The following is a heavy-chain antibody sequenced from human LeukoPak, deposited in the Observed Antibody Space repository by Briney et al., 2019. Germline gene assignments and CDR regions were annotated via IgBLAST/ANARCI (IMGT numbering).Heavy chain of an antibody. CDR2: ISNDGSGT. Sequence: GGSLRLSCAASGFTFSTFWMHWVRQAPGKGLVWVSHISNDGSGTNYADSVKGRFTMSRDNARNTLYLQMNSLRAEDTAVYYCARDRSRGWFDPWGPGTLVTVSS. CDR3: ARDRSRGWFDP. CDR1: GFTFSTFW. V-gene: IGHV3-74*01. J-gene: IGHJ5*02.